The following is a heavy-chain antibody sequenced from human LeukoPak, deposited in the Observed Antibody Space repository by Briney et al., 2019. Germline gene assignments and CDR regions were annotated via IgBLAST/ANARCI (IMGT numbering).Heavy chain of an antibody. CDR2: IKQDGSEK. Sequence: GGSLRLSCAASGFTFSSYWMSWVRQAPGKGLEWVANIKQDGSEKYYVDYVKGRFTISRDNAKNSLYLQMNSLRAEDTAVYYCAREMYSSSWYALYYYYGMDVWGQGTTVTVSS. CDR3: AREMYSSSWYALYYYYGMDV. V-gene: IGHV3-7*01. D-gene: IGHD6-13*01. CDR1: GFTFSSYW. J-gene: IGHJ6*02.